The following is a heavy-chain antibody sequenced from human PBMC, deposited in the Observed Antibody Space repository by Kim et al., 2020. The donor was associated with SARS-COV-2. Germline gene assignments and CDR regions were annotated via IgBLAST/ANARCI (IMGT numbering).Heavy chain of an antibody. J-gene: IGHJ4*02. V-gene: IGHV3-49*04. CDR1: GFTVGDYA. D-gene: IGHD6-25*01. CDR3: TTGRAAVIDY. CDR2: IRSKAYGGTT. Sequence: GGSLRLSCTASGFTVGDYAMSWVRQAPGKGLEWVGVIRSKAYGGTTEYAASVKGRFTISRDDSNRIAYLHMSSVKTADTDVYYRTTGRAAVIDYWGQGTLVTVSS.